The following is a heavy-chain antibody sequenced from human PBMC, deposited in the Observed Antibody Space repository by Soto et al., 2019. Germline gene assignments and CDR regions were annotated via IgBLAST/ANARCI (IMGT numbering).Heavy chain of an antibody. J-gene: IGHJ6*03. D-gene: IGHD2-2*01. CDR2: IKQDGSEK. CDR3: ARDRLVVPAAMGNYYYYMDV. V-gene: IGHV3-7*01. CDR1: GFTFSSYW. Sequence: GGSLRLSCAASGFTFSSYWMSWVRQAPGKGLEWVANIKQDGSEKYYVDSVKGRFTISRDNAKNSLYLQTNSLRAEDTAVYYCARDRLVVPAAMGNYYYYMDVWGKGTTVTVSS.